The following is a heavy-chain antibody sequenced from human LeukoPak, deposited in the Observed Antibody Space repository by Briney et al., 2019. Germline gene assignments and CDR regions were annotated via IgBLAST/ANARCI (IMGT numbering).Heavy chain of an antibody. CDR1: GGSISSSSYY. CDR2: FYPSGST. J-gene: IGHJ4*02. Sequence: SETLSLTCNVSGGSISSSSYYWSWIRQPAGKGLEWIGRFYPSGSTNYNPSLKSRVTMSVDTSKNQFSLNLNSVTAADTAVYYCVRSGYSGYDYYFDYWGQGTLVTVSS. V-gene: IGHV4-61*02. D-gene: IGHD5-12*01. CDR3: VRSGYSGYDYYFDY.